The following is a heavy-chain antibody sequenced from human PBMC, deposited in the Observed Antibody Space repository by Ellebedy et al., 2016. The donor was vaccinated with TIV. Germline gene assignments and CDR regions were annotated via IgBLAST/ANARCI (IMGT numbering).Heavy chain of an antibody. Sequence: ASSVKVSCKASGYTFTGYCMHGVRQAPGQGLEWVGWINPYNGGTNYAHKFQGRVTITSDTSISTAYMELSRLRSDDTAVYYCARDCGVRYDILTGLSGGFDPWGQGTLVTVSS. CDR1: GYTFTGYC. CDR2: INPYNGGT. CDR3: ARDCGVRYDILTGLSGGFDP. J-gene: IGHJ5*02. V-gene: IGHV1-2*02. D-gene: IGHD3-9*01.